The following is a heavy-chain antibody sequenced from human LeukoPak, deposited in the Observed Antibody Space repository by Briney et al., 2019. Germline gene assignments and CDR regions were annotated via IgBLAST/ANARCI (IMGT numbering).Heavy chain of an antibody. CDR3: ARLSGGPHAFDI. CDR1: GYSFISYW. J-gene: IGHJ3*02. CDR2: FYPGDSDT. Sequence: GESLKIPCQGSGYSFISYWIGWLGQMPGKGLEWMGIFYPGDSDTRYSPSFQGQVTISADKSISTAYLQWSSLKASDTAMYYCARLSGGPHAFDIWGQGTMVTVSS. D-gene: IGHD2-15*01. V-gene: IGHV5-51*01.